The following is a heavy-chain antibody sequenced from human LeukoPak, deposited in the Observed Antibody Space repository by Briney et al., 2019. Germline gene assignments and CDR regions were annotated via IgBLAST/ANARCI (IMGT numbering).Heavy chain of an antibody. D-gene: IGHD1-14*01. CDR1: GFTFDDYA. CDR3: AKRTITFDY. J-gene: IGHJ4*02. CDR2: ISDNT. V-gene: IGHV3-23*01. Sequence: PGRSLRLSCAASGFTFDDYAMHWVRQAPGKGLEWISAISDNTYYADSVKGRFTISRDNSKNTLYLQMNSLRAEDTAVYYCAKRTITFDYWGQGTLVTVSS.